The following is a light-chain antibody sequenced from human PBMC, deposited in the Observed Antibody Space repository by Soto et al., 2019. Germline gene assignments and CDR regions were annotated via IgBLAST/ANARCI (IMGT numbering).Light chain of an antibody. CDR1: SSDVGGYNY. CDR3: SSYAGSSNLGV. CDR2: EVS. J-gene: IGLJ2*01. V-gene: IGLV2-8*01. Sequence: QSALTQPPSASGSPGQSVTISCTGTSSDVGGYNYVSWYQQHPGRAPKLMIYEVSKRPSGVPDRFSGSKSSNTASLTVSGLQPEDEADYYCSSYAGSSNLGVFGGGTQLTVL.